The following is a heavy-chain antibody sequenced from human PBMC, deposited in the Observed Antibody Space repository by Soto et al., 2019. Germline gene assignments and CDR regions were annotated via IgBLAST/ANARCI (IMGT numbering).Heavy chain of an antibody. Sequence: SVKVSCKASGGTFSSYTISWVRQAPGQGLEWMGRIIPILGIANYAQKFQGRVTITADKSTSTAYMELSSLRSEDTAVYYCARDGSVAGTFNNAGLYYFDYWGQGTLVTVS. CDR2: IIPILGIA. J-gene: IGHJ4*02. CDR1: GGTFSSYT. CDR3: ARDGSVAGTFNNAGLYYFDY. D-gene: IGHD6-19*01. V-gene: IGHV1-69*04.